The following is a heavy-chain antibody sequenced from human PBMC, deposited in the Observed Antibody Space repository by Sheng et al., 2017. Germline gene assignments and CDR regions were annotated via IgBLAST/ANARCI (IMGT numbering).Heavy chain of an antibody. V-gene: IGHV4-38-2*02. CDR3: ARDAPPGPSSPWELLHYYYYGMDV. Sequence: QVQLQESGPGLVKPSETLSLTCAVSGYSISSGYYWGWIRQPPGKGLEWIGSIYHSGSTYYNPSLKSRVTISVDTSKNQFSLKLSSVTAADTAVYYCARDAPPGPSSPWELLHYYYYGMDVWGQGTTVTVSS. D-gene: IGHD1-26*01. J-gene: IGHJ6*02. CDR1: GYSISSGYY. CDR2: IYHSGST.